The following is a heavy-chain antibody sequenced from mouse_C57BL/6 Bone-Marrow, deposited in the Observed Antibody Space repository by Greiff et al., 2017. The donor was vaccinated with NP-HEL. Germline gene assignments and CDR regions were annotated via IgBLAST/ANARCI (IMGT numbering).Heavy chain of an antibody. CDR2: IYIGNGYT. Sequence: EVQLQQSGAELVRPGSSVKMSCKTSGYTFTSYGINWVKQRPGRGLEWIGYIYIGNGYTEYNEQLKGKATLTSDTSSNTAYMQLICLTSEDSAIYFCASSRVLNYYRCQYYFDYWGQGTTLTVSS. CDR1: GYTFTSYG. V-gene: IGHV1-58*01. D-gene: IGHD1-1*01. J-gene: IGHJ2*01. CDR3: ASSRVLNYYRCQYYFDY.